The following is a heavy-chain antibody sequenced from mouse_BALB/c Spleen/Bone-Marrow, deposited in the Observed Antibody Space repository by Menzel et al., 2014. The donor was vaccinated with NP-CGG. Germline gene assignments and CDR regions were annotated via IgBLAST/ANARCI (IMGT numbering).Heavy chain of an antibody. V-gene: IGHV5-17*02. Sequence: EVQVVESGGGLVQPGGSRKLSCAASGFTFSSFGMHWVRQAPERGLEWVAYISSGSSTIFYADTVKGRFTISRDNPKNTLFLQMTSRRSEDTATYYCTRGGNWEDFDYWGQGTTLTVSS. CDR1: GFTFSSFG. D-gene: IGHD4-1*01. CDR2: ISSGSSTI. J-gene: IGHJ2*01. CDR3: TRGGNWEDFDY.